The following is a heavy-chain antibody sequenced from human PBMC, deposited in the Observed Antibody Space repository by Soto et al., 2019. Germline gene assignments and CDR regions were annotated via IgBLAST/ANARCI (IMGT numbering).Heavy chain of an antibody. J-gene: IGHJ4*02. V-gene: IGHV3-30*18. CDR2: ISFDGTKE. CDR3: AKGDSGFYDH. D-gene: IGHD3-22*01. Sequence: QVQLMESGGGVVQPGGSLRLSCTASGLTFSSFAMHWVRQAPGKGLEWVALISFDGTKEYYADSVKGRFTISRDNSKNTLYLQMNSLRAEDTAVFYCAKGDSGFYDHWGQGTLVIVSS. CDR1: GLTFSSFA.